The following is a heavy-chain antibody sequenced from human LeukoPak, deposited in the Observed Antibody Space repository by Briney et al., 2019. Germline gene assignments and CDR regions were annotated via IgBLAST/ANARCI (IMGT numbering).Heavy chain of an antibody. CDR1: GFTFSSYD. D-gene: IGHD1-26*01. J-gene: IGHJ4*02. V-gene: IGHV3-13*01. CDR3: ARAGAYSGSYPFDY. Sequence: PGGSLRLFCAASGFTFSSYDMHWVRQATGKGLEWVSAIGTAGDTYYPGSVKGRFTISRENAKNSLYLQMNSLRAGDTAVYYCARAGAYSGSYPFDYWGQGTLVTVSS. CDR2: IGTAGDT.